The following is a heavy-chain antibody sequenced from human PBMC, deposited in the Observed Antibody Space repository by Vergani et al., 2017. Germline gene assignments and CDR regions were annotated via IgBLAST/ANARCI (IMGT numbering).Heavy chain of an antibody. CDR3: ARDALAVAGTDAFDI. Sequence: VQLLESGGGVVQPGRSLRLSCAASGFTFSSYGMHWVRQAPGKGLEWVAVIWYDGSNKYYADSVKGRFTISRDNSKNTLYLQMNSLRAEDTAVYYCARDALAVAGTDAFDIWGQGTMVTVSS. J-gene: IGHJ3*02. CDR2: IWYDGSNK. CDR1: GFTFSSYG. V-gene: IGHV3-33*01. D-gene: IGHD6-19*01.